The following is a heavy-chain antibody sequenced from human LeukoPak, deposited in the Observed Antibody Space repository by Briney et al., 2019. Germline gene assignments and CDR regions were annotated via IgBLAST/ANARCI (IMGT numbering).Heavy chain of an antibody. CDR1: GFTFSSYA. Sequence: PGGSLRLSCAASGFTFSSYAMTWVRQAPGKGLEWVSAISGSGDTTYYADSVKGRFTISRDNSKNTLYLQMHSLRAEDTAVYYCAKTFLGQWLVDYWGQGTLVTVSS. J-gene: IGHJ4*02. CDR3: AKTFLGQWLVDY. D-gene: IGHD6-19*01. V-gene: IGHV3-23*01. CDR2: ISGSGDTT.